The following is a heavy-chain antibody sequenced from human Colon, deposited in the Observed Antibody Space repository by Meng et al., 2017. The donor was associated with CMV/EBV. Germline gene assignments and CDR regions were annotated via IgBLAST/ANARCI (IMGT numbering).Heavy chain of an antibody. CDR1: GFTFSSKW. Sequence: EVQLVESGGGIVQPGGSLRLSFAASGFTFSSKWMHWVRQGPGKGLVWVSRINTDGSTTYYADSVKGRFTISRDNAKNTLYLQMNSLRAEDTAVYYCASRDYWGQGTLVTVSS. J-gene: IGHJ4*02. CDR2: INTDGSTT. CDR3: ASRDY. V-gene: IGHV3-74*01.